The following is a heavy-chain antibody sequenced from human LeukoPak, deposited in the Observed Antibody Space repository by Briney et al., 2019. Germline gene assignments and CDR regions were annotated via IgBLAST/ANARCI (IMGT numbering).Heavy chain of an antibody. CDR3: ARVGSSWYSVSRYYYGMDV. CDR2: IYYSGST. Sequence: PSETLSLTCTVSGGSISSYYWSWIRQPPGKGLEWIGYIYYSGSTNYNPSLKSRVTISVDTSKNQFSLKLSSVTAADTAVYYCARVGSSWYSVSRYYYGMDVWGQGTTVTVSS. CDR1: GGSISSYY. J-gene: IGHJ6*02. V-gene: IGHV4-59*01. D-gene: IGHD6-13*01.